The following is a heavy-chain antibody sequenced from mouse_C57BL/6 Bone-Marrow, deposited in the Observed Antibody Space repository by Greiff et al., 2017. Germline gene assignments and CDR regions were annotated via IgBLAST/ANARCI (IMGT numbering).Heavy chain of an antibody. Sequence: VQLQQSGAELARPGASVKLSCKASGYTFTSYGISWVKQRTGQGLEWIGEIYPRSGNTYYNEKFKGQATLTADKSSSTAYLELRSLTSEDSAVYVYACDCGCPYYFDYWGQGTTLTVSS. J-gene: IGHJ2*01. V-gene: IGHV1-81*01. CDR2: IYPRSGNT. CDR3: ACDCGCPYYFDY. CDR1: GYTFTSYG. D-gene: IGHD2-13*01.